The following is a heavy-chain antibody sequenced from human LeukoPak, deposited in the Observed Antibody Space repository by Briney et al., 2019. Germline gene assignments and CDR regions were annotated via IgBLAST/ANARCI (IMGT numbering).Heavy chain of an antibody. Sequence: GGSLRLSCAASRFTFSDYYMSWIRQAPGKGLEWVSYISSSSSYTNYADSVKGRFTISRDNAKNSLYLQMNSLRAEDTAVYYCASVVGATGDWFDPWGQGTLVTVSS. CDR2: ISSSSSYT. V-gene: IGHV3-11*03. J-gene: IGHJ5*02. CDR1: RFTFSDYY. CDR3: ASVVGATGDWFDP. D-gene: IGHD1-26*01.